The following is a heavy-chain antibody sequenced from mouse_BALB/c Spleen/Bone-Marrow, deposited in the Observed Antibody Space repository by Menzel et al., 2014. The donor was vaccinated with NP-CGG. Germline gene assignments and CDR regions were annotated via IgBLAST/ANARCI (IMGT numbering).Heavy chain of an antibody. Sequence: VQLQQSGAELVKPGASVKLSCKASGYTFTSYYMYWVKPRPGQGHEWIGEINPSYGGTNFNEKFKSKATLTVDKSSSTAYMQLSSLTFEDSAIYYCTRPYYGYVGYAYWGQGTQVTVSA. D-gene: IGHD1-2*01. CDR3: TRPYYGYVGYAY. CDR1: GYTFTSYY. CDR2: INPSYGGT. J-gene: IGHJ3*01. V-gene: IGHV1S81*02.